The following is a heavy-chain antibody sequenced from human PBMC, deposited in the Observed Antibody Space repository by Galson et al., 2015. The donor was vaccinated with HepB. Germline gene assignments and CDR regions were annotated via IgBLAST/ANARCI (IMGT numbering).Heavy chain of an antibody. J-gene: IGHJ4*02. CDR2: ISSSSSYI. Sequence: SLRLSCAASGFTFSSYSMNWVRQAPGKGLEWVSSISSSSSYIYYADSVKGRFTISRDNSKNTLYLQMNSLRAVDTAVYYCAKVLYSSSWDADYWGQGALVTVSA. D-gene: IGHD6-13*01. V-gene: IGHV3-21*04. CDR3: AKVLYSSSWDADY. CDR1: GFTFSSYS.